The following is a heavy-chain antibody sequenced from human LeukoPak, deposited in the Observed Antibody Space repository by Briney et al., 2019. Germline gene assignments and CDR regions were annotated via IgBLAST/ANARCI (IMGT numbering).Heavy chain of an antibody. Sequence: GGSLRLSCAASGFIFSNYAMSWVRQAPGKGLEWVSAIGGRDGGTYYADSVKGRFTVSRDDPKNTLYLQMNTLRVEDTAVYYYDKSGVYDILTGYYDSDYWGHGTLVTVSS. CDR1: GFIFSNYA. CDR3: DKSGVYDILTGYYDSDY. J-gene: IGHJ4*01. CDR2: IGGRDGGT. V-gene: IGHV3-23*01. D-gene: IGHD3-9*01.